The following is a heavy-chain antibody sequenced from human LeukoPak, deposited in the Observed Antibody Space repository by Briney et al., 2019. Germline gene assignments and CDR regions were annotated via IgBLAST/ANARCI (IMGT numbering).Heavy chain of an antibody. D-gene: IGHD3-3*01. CDR3: ARGLRFLEWFKFDP. CDR2: IYYSGST. Sequence: SETLSLTCTVSGGSISSYYRSWIRQPPGKGLEWIGYIYYSGSTNYSPSLKSRVTISVDTSKNQFSLKLSSVTAADTAVYYCARGLRFLEWFKFDPWGQGTLVTVSS. CDR1: GGSISSYY. J-gene: IGHJ5*02. V-gene: IGHV4-59*01.